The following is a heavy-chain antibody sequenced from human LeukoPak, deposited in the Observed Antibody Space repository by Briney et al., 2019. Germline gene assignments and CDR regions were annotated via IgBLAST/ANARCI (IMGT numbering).Heavy chain of an antibody. CDR1: GFTFTTYA. CDR3: VKGQTYCGSGSYKPH. D-gene: IGHD3-10*01. CDR2: ITNTAVTT. Sequence: GGSLRLSCSASGFTFTTYAMTWVRQAPGKGLEWVSTITNTAVTTYYADSVKGRFTISRDNSKNNLYLQMNRLTVEDTAVYYCVKGQTYCGSGSYKPHWGQGTLVSVSS. V-gene: IGHV3-23*01. J-gene: IGHJ4*02.